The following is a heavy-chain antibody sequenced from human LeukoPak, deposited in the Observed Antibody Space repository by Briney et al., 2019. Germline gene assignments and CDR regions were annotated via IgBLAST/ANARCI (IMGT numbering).Heavy chain of an antibody. D-gene: IGHD1-26*01. J-gene: IGHJ4*02. Sequence: AETLPLTCTVSGGSISSSSYYWPWIRQPPGKGLGWIGSIYYSGSTFYNPSLKSRVTISEDTSKNHFSLKLSSVTAADTAVYYCARDLILGPTYFDYWGQGTLVTVSS. CDR1: GGSISSSSYY. V-gene: IGHV4-39*02. CDR3: ARDLILGPTYFDY. CDR2: IYYSGST.